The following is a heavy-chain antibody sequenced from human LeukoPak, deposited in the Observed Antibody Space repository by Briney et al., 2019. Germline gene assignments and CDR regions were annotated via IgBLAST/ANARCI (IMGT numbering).Heavy chain of an antibody. V-gene: IGHV3-23*01. CDR1: GFTFSSYA. J-gene: IGHJ6*02. CDR2: ISGSGGST. CDR3: ARFRWGDYYYYGVDV. Sequence: PGGSLRLSCAASGFTFSSYAMSWVRQAPGKGLEWVSAISGSGGSTYYADSVKGRFTISRDTSNNVVYLQLNSLRAEDTAIYYCARFRWGDYYYYGVDVWGQGTTVTVSS. D-gene: IGHD3-16*01.